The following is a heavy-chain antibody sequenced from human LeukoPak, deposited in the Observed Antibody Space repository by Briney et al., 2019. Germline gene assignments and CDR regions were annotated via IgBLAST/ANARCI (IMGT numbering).Heavy chain of an antibody. Sequence: ASVTVSFKSSGYTFTSYYMHWVRQAPGQGLEWMGIINPSGGSTTYAQNFQGRVTMTRDTSTSTVYMELISLRSEATAVYYCARGGRALNYYGSGSYSYPYDSWGQGTLVTVSS. CDR1: GYTFTSYY. V-gene: IGHV1-46*01. CDR2: INPSGGST. D-gene: IGHD3-10*01. CDR3: ARGGRALNYYGSGSYSYPYDS. J-gene: IGHJ4*02.